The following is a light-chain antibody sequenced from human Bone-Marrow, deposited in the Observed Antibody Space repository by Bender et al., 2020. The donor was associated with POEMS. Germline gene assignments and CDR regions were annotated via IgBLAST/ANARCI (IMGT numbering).Light chain of an antibody. V-gene: IGLV3-1*01. CDR1: RLGDEY. CDR3: AAWGDSLDDWV. J-gene: IGLJ3*02. CDR2: QDT. Sequence: SYEVTQPPSVSVSPGQTATITCSGSRLGDEYVSWYQQKAGQSPVLVIYQDTKRPPGIPERFSGSKSGTSASLAISGLQSEDEADYYCAAWGDSLDDWVFGGGTKLTVL.